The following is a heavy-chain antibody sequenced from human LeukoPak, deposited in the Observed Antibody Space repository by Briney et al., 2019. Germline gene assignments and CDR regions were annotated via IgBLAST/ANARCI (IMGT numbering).Heavy chain of an antibody. V-gene: IGHV3-21*01. CDR2: ISSSSSYI. CDR1: GFTFSGYW. J-gene: IGHJ3*02. Sequence: GGSLRLSCAASGFTFSGYWMNWVRQAPGKGLEWVSSISSSSSYIYYADSVKGRFTISRDNAKNSLYLQMNSLRAEDTAVYYCARPQDDHDAFDIWGQGTMVTVSS. CDR3: ARPQDDHDAFDI. D-gene: IGHD3-3*01.